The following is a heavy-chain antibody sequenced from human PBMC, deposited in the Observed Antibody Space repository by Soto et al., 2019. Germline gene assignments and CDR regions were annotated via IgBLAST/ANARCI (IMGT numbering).Heavy chain of an antibody. D-gene: IGHD3-22*01. CDR1: GGSISSYY. CDR3: ARGNYYDSSGYYWGDAFDI. J-gene: IGHJ3*02. CDR2: IYYSGST. Sequence: PSETLSLTCTVSGGSISSYYWSWIRQPPGKGLEWIGYIYYSGSTNYNPSLKSRVTISVDTSKNQFSLKLSSVTAADTAVYYCARGNYYDSSGYYWGDAFDIWGQGTMVTVS. V-gene: IGHV4-59*01.